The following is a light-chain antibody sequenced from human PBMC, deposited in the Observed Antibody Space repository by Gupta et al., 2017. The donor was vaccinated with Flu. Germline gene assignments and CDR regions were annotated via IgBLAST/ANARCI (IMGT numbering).Light chain of an antibody. CDR1: QSISRS. CDR3: LQIYSAPPH. Sequence: SLSASVGDRVTITCRASQSISRSLNWYQHKPREPPKLLVSSTSTLRSGVPSRFSGSGSGTDFTLTISSLQPEDFATYYCLQIYSAPPHFGQGTKLEIK. J-gene: IGKJ2*01. V-gene: IGKV1-39*01. CDR2: STS.